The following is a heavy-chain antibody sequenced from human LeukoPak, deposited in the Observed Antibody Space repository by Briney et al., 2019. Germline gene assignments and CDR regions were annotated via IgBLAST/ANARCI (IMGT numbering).Heavy chain of an antibody. D-gene: IGHD3-16*01. Sequence: TGGSLRRSCATSGFTFSRSAMNWVRQAPGRGLEWVSSISSDSYYIYYGDSLKGRFTISRDNAKNSLFLQMNSLRSEDTAVYYCARDRGGGSLDYWGQGTLVTVSS. CDR1: GFTFSRSA. CDR3: ARDRGGGSLDY. V-gene: IGHV3-21*01. J-gene: IGHJ4*02. CDR2: ISSDSYYI.